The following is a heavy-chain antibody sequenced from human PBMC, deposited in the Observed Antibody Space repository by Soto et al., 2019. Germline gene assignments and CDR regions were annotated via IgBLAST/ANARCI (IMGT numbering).Heavy chain of an antibody. J-gene: IGHJ6*02. D-gene: IGHD3-10*01. Sequence: SVKVSCQASVGTFSSYTISWVRQAPGQGLEWMGRIIPHLGIANYALKSEGKVTITPVKSTSTDYMELSSLRSEDTAVYYCARDGSGSYDPYYYYYGMDVWGQGNTVTVSS. CDR2: IIPHLGIA. CDR1: VGTFSSYT. V-gene: IGHV1-69*02. CDR3: ARDGSGSYDPYYYYYGMDV.